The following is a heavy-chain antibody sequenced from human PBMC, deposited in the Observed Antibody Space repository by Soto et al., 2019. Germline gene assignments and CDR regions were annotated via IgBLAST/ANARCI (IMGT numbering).Heavy chain of an antibody. CDR3: ARPLIIQDYDFWSGYLPYYYYGMDV. Sequence: SETLSLTCTVSGGSISSSSYYWGWIRQPPGKGLEWIGSIYYSGSTYYNPSLKSRVTISVDTSKNQFSLKLSSLTAADTAVYYCARPLIIQDYDFWSGYLPYYYYGMDVWGQGTTVTVSS. J-gene: IGHJ6*02. CDR2: IYYSGST. CDR1: GGSISSSSYY. V-gene: IGHV4-39*01. D-gene: IGHD3-3*01.